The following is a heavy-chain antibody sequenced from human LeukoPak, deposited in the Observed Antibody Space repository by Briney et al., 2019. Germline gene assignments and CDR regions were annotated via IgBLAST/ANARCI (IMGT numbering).Heavy chain of an antibody. CDR3: AKSLIGSGYGWAPFDY. V-gene: IGHV3-30-3*02. CDR1: GFTFSSYA. Sequence: PGRSLRLSCAASGFTFSSYAIHWVRQAPGKGLEWVAVISYDGSNKYYADSVKGRFTISRDNSKNTLYLQMNSLRAEDTAVYYCAKSLIGSGYGWAPFDYWGQGTLVTVSS. J-gene: IGHJ4*02. CDR2: ISYDGSNK. D-gene: IGHD5-12*01.